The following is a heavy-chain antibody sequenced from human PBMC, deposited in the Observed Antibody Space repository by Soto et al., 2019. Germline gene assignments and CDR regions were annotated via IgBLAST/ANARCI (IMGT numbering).Heavy chain of an antibody. V-gene: IGHV4-30-2*01. CDR1: GGSISGGDS. CDR3: ARVKGGSYYVDY. D-gene: IGHD1-26*01. Sequence: SETLSLTCAVSGGSISGGDSWSWIRQPQGKGLEWIGYIYHNGNTYYNPSLKSRVTLSVDRSKNQFSLELKSVTAADTAVYYCARVKGGSYYVDYWGQGTPVTVSS. CDR2: IYHNGNT. J-gene: IGHJ4*02.